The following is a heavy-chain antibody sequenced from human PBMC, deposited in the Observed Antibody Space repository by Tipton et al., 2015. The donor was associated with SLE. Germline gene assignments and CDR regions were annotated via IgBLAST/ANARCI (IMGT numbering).Heavy chain of an antibody. V-gene: IGHV3-9*01. CDR3: AKSSWGLGGYDPLGYFDL. Sequence: SLRLSCAASGFTFSSYAMHWVRQAPGKGLDWVAVISWNSGSIGYADSVKGRFTISRDNAKNSLYLQMNSLRAEDTALYYCAKSSWGLGGYDPLGYFDLWGRGTLVTVSS. D-gene: IGHD5-12*01. CDR2: ISWNSGSI. J-gene: IGHJ2*01. CDR1: GFTFSSYA.